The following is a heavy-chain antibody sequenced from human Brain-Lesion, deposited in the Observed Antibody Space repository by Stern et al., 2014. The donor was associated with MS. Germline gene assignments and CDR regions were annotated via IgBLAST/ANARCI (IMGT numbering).Heavy chain of an antibody. J-gene: IGHJ6*02. Sequence: QVQLQESGPGLVKPSQTLSLSCTVSGGSISSGGYYWSWIRQPAGKGLEWIGRIFNSGSTRYNPSLTSRVTLSINTANNHFSLRLNSMTAADTAVYYCARGRVVPGFQYYATDVWGQGTTVIVSS. CDR3: ARGRVVPGFQYYATDV. V-gene: IGHV4-61*02. CDR1: GGSISSGGYY. CDR2: IFNSGST. D-gene: IGHD2-2*01.